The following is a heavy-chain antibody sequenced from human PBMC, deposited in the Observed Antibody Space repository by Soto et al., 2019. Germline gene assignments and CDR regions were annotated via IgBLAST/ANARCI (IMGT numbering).Heavy chain of an antibody. CDR3: AREGWSYYYYGMDV. Sequence: SQTRSLTCAISGDSVSSNTAAWNWIRQSPSRGLEWLGRTYYRSKWYNDYAVSVKSRITINPDTSKNQFSLQLNSVTPEDTAVYYCAREGWSYYYYGMDVWGQGATVTVSS. J-gene: IGHJ6*02. CDR2: TYYRSKWYN. D-gene: IGHD6-19*01. V-gene: IGHV6-1*01. CDR1: GDSVSSNTAA.